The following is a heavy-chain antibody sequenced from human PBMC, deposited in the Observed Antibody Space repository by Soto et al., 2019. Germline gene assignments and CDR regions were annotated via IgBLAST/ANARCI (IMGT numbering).Heavy chain of an antibody. J-gene: IGHJ4*02. Sequence: GGSLRLSCAASGFTFSSYAMSWVRQAPGKGLEWVSAISGSGGSTYYADFVKGRFTISRDNSKNTLYLQMNSLRAEDTAVYYCAKHTTGAVAGTCFDYWGQGTLVTVSS. V-gene: IGHV3-23*01. D-gene: IGHD6-19*01. CDR1: GFTFSSYA. CDR3: AKHTTGAVAGTCFDY. CDR2: ISGSGGST.